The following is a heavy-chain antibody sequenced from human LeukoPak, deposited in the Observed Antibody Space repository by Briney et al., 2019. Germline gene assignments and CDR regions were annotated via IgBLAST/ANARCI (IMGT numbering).Heavy chain of an antibody. CDR2: INHSGST. CDR3: AGRTYYYDSSGYPASY. D-gene: IGHD3-22*01. Sequence: ESSETLSLTCAVYGGSFSGYYWSWIRQPPGKGLEWIGEINHSGSTNYNPSLKSRVTISVDTSRNQFSLKLSSVTAADTAVYYCAGRTYYYDSSGYPASYWGQGTLVTVSS. CDR1: GGSFSGYY. V-gene: IGHV4-34*01. J-gene: IGHJ4*02.